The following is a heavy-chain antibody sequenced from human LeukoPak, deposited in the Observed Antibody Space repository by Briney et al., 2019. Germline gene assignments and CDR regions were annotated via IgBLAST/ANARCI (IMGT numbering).Heavy chain of an antibody. CDR3: STEYYGSANFYF. Sequence: GGSLRLSCAASGFTVSSNYMSWVRQAPGKGLEWVGHIKSNTFGGTTDYAAPVKGRFTISRDDSKNTLFLQMDSLKTEDTAVYYCSTEYYGSANFYFWGQGTLVTVSS. J-gene: IGHJ4*02. D-gene: IGHD3-10*01. V-gene: IGHV3-15*01. CDR2: IKSNTFGGTT. CDR1: GFTVSSNY.